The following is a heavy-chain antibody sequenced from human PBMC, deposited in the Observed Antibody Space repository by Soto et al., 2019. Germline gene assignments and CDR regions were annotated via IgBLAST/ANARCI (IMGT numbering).Heavy chain of an antibody. CDR3: ARHCSNTSCYREAIDY. CDR1: GYTFTSYY. J-gene: IGHJ4*02. V-gene: IGHV1-46*01. CDR2: INPSSGTT. Sequence: ASVKVSCKASGYTFTSYYMHWVLQAPGQGLEWMGIINPSSGTTSYAQKFQGRVTMTRDTSTSTVYMELSSLRSEDTAVYYCARHCSNTSCYREAIDYWGQGTLVTVSS. D-gene: IGHD2-2*02.